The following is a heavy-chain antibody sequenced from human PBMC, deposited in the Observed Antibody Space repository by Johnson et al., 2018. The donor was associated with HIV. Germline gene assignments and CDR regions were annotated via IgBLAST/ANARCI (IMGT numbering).Heavy chain of an antibody. V-gene: IGHV3-30*04. CDR2: ISYDGSNK. CDR1: GFTFSSYA. D-gene: IGHD6-13*01. J-gene: IGHJ3*02. CDR3: ARGLASSRHDAFDI. Sequence: VQLVESGGGVVQPGRSLRLSCAASGFTFSSYAMHWVRQAPGKGLEWVAVISYDGSNKYYADSVKGRFTISRDNSKNTPYLQMNSLSAEDTAVYYCARGLASSRHDAFDIWGQGTMVTVSS.